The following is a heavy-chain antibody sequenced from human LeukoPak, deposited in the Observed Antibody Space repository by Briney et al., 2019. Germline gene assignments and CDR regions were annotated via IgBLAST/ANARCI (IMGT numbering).Heavy chain of an antibody. CDR2: ILGSGVTT. V-gene: IGHV3-23*01. D-gene: IGHD3-9*01. J-gene: IGHJ4*02. CDR1: GFTFSNYA. Sequence: PGASLRLSCAASGFTFSNYAMSWVRQAPGKGLEWVSAILGSGVTTYNADSVKGRFTVSRDNSKSTLYLQMNTLRAEDTALYYCAKWGDYDVLTGYYVPDYWGQGTLVTVSS. CDR3: AKWGDYDVLTGYYVPDY.